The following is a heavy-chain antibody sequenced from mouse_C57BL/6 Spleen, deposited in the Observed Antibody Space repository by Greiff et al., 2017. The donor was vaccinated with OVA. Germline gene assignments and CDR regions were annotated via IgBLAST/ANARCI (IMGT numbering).Heavy chain of an antibody. J-gene: IGHJ3*01. Sequence: VQLQQPGAELVRPGASVKLSCTASGFNINDYYMHWVKQRPEQGLEWIGRIDPEDGDTEYAPKFKGKATMTVDTSSNTAYLQLSSLTSEDTAVDYCTTYYGSSSWFAYWGQGTLVTVSA. D-gene: IGHD1-1*01. V-gene: IGHV14-1*01. CDR2: IDPEDGDT. CDR1: GFNINDYY. CDR3: TTYYGSSSWFAY.